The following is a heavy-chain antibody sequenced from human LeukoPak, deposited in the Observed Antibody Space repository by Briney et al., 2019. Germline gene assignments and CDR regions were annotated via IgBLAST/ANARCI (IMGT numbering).Heavy chain of an antibody. J-gene: IGHJ4*02. CDR2: INPNSGGT. V-gene: IGHV1-2*06. CDR3: ARDFLSYCGGDCSLGY. CDR1: GYTFTGYY. D-gene: IGHD2-21*02. Sequence: ASVKVSCKASGYTFTGYYMHWVRQAPGQGLEWMGRINPNSGGTNYAQKFQGRVTMTRDTSISTAYMELSRLRSDDTAVYYCARDFLSYCGGDCSLGYWGQGTLVTVSS.